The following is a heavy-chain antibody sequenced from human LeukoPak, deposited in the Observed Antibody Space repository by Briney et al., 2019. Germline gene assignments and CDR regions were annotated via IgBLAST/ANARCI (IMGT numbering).Heavy chain of an antibody. CDR1: GFTFSSYA. CDR2: ISYDGSNK. Sequence: PGRSLRLSCAASGFTFSSYAMHWVRQAPGKGLEWVAVISYDGSNKYYADSVKGRFTISRDNSKNTPYLQMNSLRAEDTAVYYCARAANYYDSSGSPLSDYWGQGTLVTVSS. J-gene: IGHJ4*02. V-gene: IGHV3-30-3*01. CDR3: ARAANYYDSSGSPLSDY. D-gene: IGHD3-22*01.